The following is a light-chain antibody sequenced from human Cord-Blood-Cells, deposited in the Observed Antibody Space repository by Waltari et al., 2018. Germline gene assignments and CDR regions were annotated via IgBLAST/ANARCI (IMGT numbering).Light chain of an antibody. Sequence: DIQMTQSPSTLSASVGDRVTITCRARQNISSWLAWYQQKPGKAPKLLIYKASSLESGVPSRFSGSGSWTEFTLTISSLQPDDFATYYCQQYNSYSFGGGTKVEIK. V-gene: IGKV1-5*03. CDR3: QQYNSYS. CDR1: QNISSW. CDR2: KAS. J-gene: IGKJ4*01.